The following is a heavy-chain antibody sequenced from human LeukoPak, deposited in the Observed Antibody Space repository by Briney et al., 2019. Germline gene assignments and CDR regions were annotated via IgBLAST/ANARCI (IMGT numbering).Heavy chain of an antibody. Sequence: SETLSLTCTVSGGSISSGSYYWNWIRQPAGKGLEWIGRIYTSGSTNYNPSLKSRVTISVDTSKNQFSLKLSSVTAADTAVYSCARGEDTRPFDYWGQGTLVTVSS. J-gene: IGHJ4*02. CDR1: GGSISSGSYY. CDR3: ARGEDTRPFDY. V-gene: IGHV4-61*02. D-gene: IGHD2-15*01. CDR2: IYTSGST.